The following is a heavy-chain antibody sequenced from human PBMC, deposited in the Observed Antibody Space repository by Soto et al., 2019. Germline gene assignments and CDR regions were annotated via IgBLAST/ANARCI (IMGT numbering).Heavy chain of an antibody. J-gene: IGHJ1*01. CDR1: GVSISGTSYY. V-gene: IGHV4-39*01. CDR2: IYYSGET. CDR3: ARHGSF. Sequence: LSLTCTVSGVSISGTSYYWGWIRQTPAKGLGWIGTIYYSGETLYNPSLKSRVTISIDTSKNHFSLNLTSVTAADTAIYYCARHGSFWGQGALVTVSS. D-gene: IGHD3-16*02.